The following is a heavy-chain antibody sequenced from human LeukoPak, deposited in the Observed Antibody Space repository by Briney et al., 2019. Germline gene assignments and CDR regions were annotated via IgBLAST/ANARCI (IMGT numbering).Heavy chain of an antibody. V-gene: IGHV3-7*01. CDR3: ARVRRTGIYYYYYYMDV. J-gene: IGHJ6*03. CDR2: IKQDGSGK. D-gene: IGHD1-14*01. CDR1: GFTFSSYW. Sequence: GGSLRLSCAASGFTFSSYWMSWVRQAPGKGLEWVANIKQDGSGKYYVDSVKGRFTISRDNAKNSLYLQMNSLRAEDTAVYYCARVRRTGIYYYYYYMDVWGKGTTVTISS.